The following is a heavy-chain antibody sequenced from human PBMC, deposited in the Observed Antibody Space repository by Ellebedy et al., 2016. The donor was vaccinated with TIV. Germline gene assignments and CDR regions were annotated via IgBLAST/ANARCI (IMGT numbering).Heavy chain of an antibody. V-gene: IGHV3-7*01. D-gene: IGHD3-10*01. Sequence: GESLKISXAASGFSFSRYWMSWVRQAPGKGLEWVANINEDESEKNYVDSVKGRFTISRANAKNSLYLEMNSLRAEDTALYYCARYRYFGSGSYYSDWGQGALVTVSS. J-gene: IGHJ4*02. CDR1: GFSFSRYW. CDR3: ARYRYFGSGSYYSD. CDR2: INEDESEK.